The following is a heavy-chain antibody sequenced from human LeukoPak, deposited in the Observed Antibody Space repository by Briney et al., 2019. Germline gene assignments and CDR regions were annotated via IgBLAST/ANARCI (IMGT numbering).Heavy chain of an antibody. J-gene: IGHJ4*02. D-gene: IGHD3-10*01. V-gene: IGHV3-23*01. CDR1: GLTFSSYA. CDR3: ATSYGSGNFYNPYYFDC. Sequence: GGSLRLSCEASGLTFSSYAMSWVRQAPGKGLEWVSTISGSASGTYSADSVKGRFTVSRDNSKNTLYLQMNSLRAEDTAVYYCATSYGSGNFYNPYYFDCWGQGTLVTVSS. CDR2: ISGSASGT.